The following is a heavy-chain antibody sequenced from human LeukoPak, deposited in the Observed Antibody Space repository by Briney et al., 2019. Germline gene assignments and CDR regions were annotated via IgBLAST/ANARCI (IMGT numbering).Heavy chain of an antibody. J-gene: IGHJ4*02. CDR2: IISDGSSI. Sequence: GGSLRLSCATSDFTFSSHWMHWVRQAPGKGLVWVSRIISDGSSISYADSVKGRFTISRDNAKNTQYLQMNSLRAEDTAVYYCARGHVAGSDRHWDYWGQGALVTVSS. D-gene: IGHD6-19*01. CDR3: ARGHVAGSDRHWDY. V-gene: IGHV3-74*01. CDR1: DFTFSSHW.